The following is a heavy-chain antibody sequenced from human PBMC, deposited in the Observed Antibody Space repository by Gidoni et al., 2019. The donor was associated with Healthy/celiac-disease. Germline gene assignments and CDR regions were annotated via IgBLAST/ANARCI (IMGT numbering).Heavy chain of an antibody. CDR2: INSDGSST. D-gene: IGHD3-3*01. CDR3: ARVYYDFWSGLD. J-gene: IGHJ4*02. V-gene: IGHV3-74*01. Sequence: EVQLVESGGGLVQPGGSLRLSCAASGFTFSSYWMHWVRQAPGKGLVWVSRINSDGSSTSDADSVKGRFTISRDNAKNTLYLQMNSLRAEDTAVYYCARVYYDFWSGLDWGQGTLVTVSS. CDR1: GFTFSSYW.